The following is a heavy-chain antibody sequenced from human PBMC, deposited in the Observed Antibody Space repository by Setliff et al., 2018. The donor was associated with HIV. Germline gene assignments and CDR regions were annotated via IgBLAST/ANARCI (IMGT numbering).Heavy chain of an antibody. J-gene: IGHJ4*02. V-gene: IGHV3-53*01. CDR2: IYNGNKT. Sequence: GGSLRLSCVGSGFTVSNNYMSWVRQAPGKGLEWVSLIYNGNKTYYANSVKGRFTISRDNSKNTLYLQMNSLRAEDTAVYYCAKDRDERWFGELLSPFTFDYWGQGTLVTVSS. D-gene: IGHD3-10*01. CDR3: AKDRDERWFGELLSPFTFDY. CDR1: GFTVSNNY.